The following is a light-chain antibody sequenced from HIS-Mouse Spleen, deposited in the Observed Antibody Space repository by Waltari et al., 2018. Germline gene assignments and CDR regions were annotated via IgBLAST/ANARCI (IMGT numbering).Light chain of an antibody. V-gene: IGLV2-14*03. J-gene: IGLJ2*01. Sequence: QSALTQPASVSGSPGQSITISCTGTTSDVGGYTYVSWYQQHPGKAPKLMIYDVSNRPSGVSNRFSGSKSGNTASLTVSGLQAEDEADYYCSSYAGSNNLVFGGGTKLTVL. CDR1: TSDVGGYTY. CDR2: DVS. CDR3: SSYAGSNNLV.